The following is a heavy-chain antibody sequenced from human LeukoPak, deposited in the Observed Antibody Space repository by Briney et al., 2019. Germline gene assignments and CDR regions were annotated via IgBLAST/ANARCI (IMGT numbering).Heavy chain of an antibody. CDR2: ISGGGGYI. V-gene: IGHV3-21*01. Sequence: PEGSLRLSCVASGFTFSSCSMNWVRQAPGEGLGWVSSISGGGGYIYYADSVKGRCTISTDNATKSLYLRMNSVRAEGTAVYYVVLEYIRSFNSWGQGTLDSVSS. CDR3: VLEYIRSFNS. D-gene: IGHD3-3*01. CDR1: GFTFSSCS. J-gene: IGHJ4*02.